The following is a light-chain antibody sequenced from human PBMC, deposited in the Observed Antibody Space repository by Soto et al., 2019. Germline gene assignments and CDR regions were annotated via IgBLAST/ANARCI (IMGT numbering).Light chain of an antibody. Sequence: EIVMTQSPVTLSVSPGDRVTLSCRASQSISSKLAWYQQKPGQAPRLLIYGASTMATGIPARFSGSGSGTEFTLSISSLQPEDFAVYYCQQYNNWPQTFGHGTKLEIK. CDR1: QSISSK. V-gene: IGKV3-15*01. CDR2: GAS. J-gene: IGKJ2*01. CDR3: QQYNNWPQT.